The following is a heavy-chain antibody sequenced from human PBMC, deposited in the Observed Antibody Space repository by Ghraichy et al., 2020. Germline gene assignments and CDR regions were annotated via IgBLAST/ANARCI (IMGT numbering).Heavy chain of an antibody. Sequence: GASLRLSCAASGFTFDDYAMHWVRQAPGKGLEWVSLISGDGGSTYYADSVKGRFTISRDNSKNSLYLQMNSLRTEDTALYYCAKDIGGAATVSDAFDIWGQGTMVTVSS. CDR1: GFTFDDYA. D-gene: IGHD2-15*01. CDR2: ISGDGGST. CDR3: AKDIGGAATVSDAFDI. V-gene: IGHV3-43*02. J-gene: IGHJ3*02.